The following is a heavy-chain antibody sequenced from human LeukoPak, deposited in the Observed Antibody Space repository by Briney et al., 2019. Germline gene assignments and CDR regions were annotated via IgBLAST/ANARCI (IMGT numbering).Heavy chain of an antibody. Sequence: GGSLRLSCEASGFTFSSYWMYWVRQAPGKGLEWVANIKQDGSEKHYVDSVKGRFTISRDNAKSSLYLQMSSLRAEDTAVYYCARSLGRSDAPYWGQGTLVTVSP. CDR2: IKQDGSEK. D-gene: IGHD3/OR15-3a*01. V-gene: IGHV3-7*01. CDR3: ARSLGRSDAPY. J-gene: IGHJ4*02. CDR1: GFTFSSYW.